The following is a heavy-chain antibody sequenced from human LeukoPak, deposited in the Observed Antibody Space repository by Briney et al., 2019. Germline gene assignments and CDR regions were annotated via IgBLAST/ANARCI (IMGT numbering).Heavy chain of an antibody. CDR1: GFTVSSNY. CDR2: ISGSGVST. Sequence: GGSLRLSCAASGFTVSSNYMSWVRQAPGKGLEWVSAISGSGVSTYYADSVKGLFTISRDNSKNTLYLQMNSLRVEDTAVYYCAKDGRKLRPYYFDYWGQGTLVTVSS. D-gene: IGHD3-10*01. J-gene: IGHJ4*02. CDR3: AKDGRKLRPYYFDY. V-gene: IGHV3-23*01.